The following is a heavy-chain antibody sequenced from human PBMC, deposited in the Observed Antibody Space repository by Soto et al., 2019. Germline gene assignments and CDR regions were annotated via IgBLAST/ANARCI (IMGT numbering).Heavy chain of an antibody. J-gene: IGHJ4*02. CDR2: ISYDGSNK. CDR3: AKGGEMATINKLPFDY. CDR1: GFTFSSYG. Sequence: PGGSLRLSCAASGFTFSSYGMHWVRQAPGKGLEWVAVISYDGSNKYYADSVKGRFTISRDNSKNTLYLQMNSLRAEDTAVYYCAKGGEMATINKLPFDYWGQGTLVTVSS. V-gene: IGHV3-30*18. D-gene: IGHD5-12*01.